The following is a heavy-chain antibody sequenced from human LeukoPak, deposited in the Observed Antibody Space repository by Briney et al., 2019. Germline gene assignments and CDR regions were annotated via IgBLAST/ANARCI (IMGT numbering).Heavy chain of an antibody. Sequence: SQTLSLTCAISGDSVSTNNVAWNWIRQSPPRGLEWLARTYFRSKWYNDYAVSVRSRITINPDTSKNQFSLQLNSVTPEDTAVYYCAREVRHYYGSGSYYYFDYWGQGTLVTVSS. V-gene: IGHV6-1*01. J-gene: IGHJ4*02. CDR1: GDSVSTNNVA. D-gene: IGHD3-10*01. CDR2: TYFRSKWYN. CDR3: AREVRHYYGSGSYYYFDY.